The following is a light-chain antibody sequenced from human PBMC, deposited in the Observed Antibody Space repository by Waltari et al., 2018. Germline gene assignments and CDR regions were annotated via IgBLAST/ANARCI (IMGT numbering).Light chain of an antibody. Sequence: EMALRQSPATLSLSPGDRATPSCRASQSVSRALAWYQQKPGQAPRLLIYGASCRATGIPDRFSGSGSGTDFSLTISRLEAEEFAVYFCQHYVRLPATFGQGTKVEIK. CDR1: QSVSRA. J-gene: IGKJ1*01. CDR3: QHYVRLPAT. CDR2: GAS. V-gene: IGKV3-20*01.